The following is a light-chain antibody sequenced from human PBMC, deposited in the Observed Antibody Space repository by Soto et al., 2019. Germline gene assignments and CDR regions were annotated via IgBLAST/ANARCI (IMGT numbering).Light chain of an antibody. J-gene: IGLJ1*01. V-gene: IGLV2-23*01. CDR1: NSDVGSYNL. CDR2: EGS. Sequence: HASVSGNPGQSITISCTETNSDVGSYNLVSWYQQHPGKAPKLMIYEGSKRPSGVSNRFSGSKSGNTASLTISGLQAEDEADYYCCSYAGSSTSYVFGTGTKVTVL. CDR3: CSYAGSSTSYV.